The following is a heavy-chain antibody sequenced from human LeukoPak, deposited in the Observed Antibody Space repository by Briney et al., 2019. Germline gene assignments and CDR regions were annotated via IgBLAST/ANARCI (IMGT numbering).Heavy chain of an antibody. CDR1: GFRFSSYA. CDR3: AKYNWNDGYFYYGLDV. Sequence: GGSLRLSCAASGFRFSSYAISWVRQAPGKGLEWVSVISGSGVSTYYADSVKGRFTISRDNSKNSLDLQMNSLRAEGTAIYYCAKYNWNDGYFYYGLDVWGPGTTVTVSS. CDR2: ISGSGVST. D-gene: IGHD1-1*01. J-gene: IGHJ6*02. V-gene: IGHV3-23*01.